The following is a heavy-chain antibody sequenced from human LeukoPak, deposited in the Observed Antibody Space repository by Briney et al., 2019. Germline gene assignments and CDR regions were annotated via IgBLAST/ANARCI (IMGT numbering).Heavy chain of an antibody. CDR2: IHYSGST. CDR1: GGSISSGGYY. CDR3: ARDPYYYDRSGGFDP. V-gene: IGHV4-31*03. J-gene: IGHJ5*02. D-gene: IGHD3-22*01. Sequence: LSQTLSLTCTVSGGSISSGGYYWSWIRQHPGKGLEWIGYIHYSGSTYYNPSLKSRVTISVDTSKNQFSLKLSSVTAADTAVYFCARDPYYYDRSGGFDPWGQGTLVTVSS.